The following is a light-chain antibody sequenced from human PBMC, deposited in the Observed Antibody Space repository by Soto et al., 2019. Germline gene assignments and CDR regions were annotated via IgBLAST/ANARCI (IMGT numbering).Light chain of an antibody. CDR2: GAS. V-gene: IGKV3-20*01. CDR3: QQYSSSPLT. J-gene: IGKJ4*01. Sequence: EIVLTQSPGTLSLSPGDRATLSCRASPGLGSNFLAWYQQKPGQAPRLFIYGASSRAAGIPDRFSGSASGTDFTLTISRLEPEDFAVYYCQQYSSSPLTFGGGTKVDIK. CDR1: PGLGSNF.